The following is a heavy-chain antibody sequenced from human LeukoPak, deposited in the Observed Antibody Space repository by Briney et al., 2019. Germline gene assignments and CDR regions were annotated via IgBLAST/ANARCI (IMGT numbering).Heavy chain of an antibody. J-gene: IGHJ1*01. CDR3: AGRGHRYSRD. D-gene: IGHD2-15*01. V-gene: IGHV4-4*09. CDR1: GDSVSSGY. CDR2: IYDNGVT. Sequence: SETLPLSCNVSGDSVSSGYWTWIRQSPAKGLEWIGFIYDNGVTDYNPSLKSRLIISLDTSKNQFSLNLRSVSAADSAIYYCAGRGHRYSRDWGQGILVTVSS.